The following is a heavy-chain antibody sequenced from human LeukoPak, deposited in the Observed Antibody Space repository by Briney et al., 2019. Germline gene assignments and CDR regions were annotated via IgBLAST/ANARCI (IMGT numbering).Heavy chain of an antibody. V-gene: IGHV1-8*01. Sequence: ASVKVSCKASGYTFTSYDINWVRQATGQGLEWMGWMNPNSGNTGYAQKFQGRVTMTRNTSISTAYMELSSLRSEDTAVYYCARRSKILLALDFWGQGTLVTVSS. J-gene: IGHJ4*02. CDR2: MNPNSGNT. CDR1: GYTFTSYD. CDR3: ARRSKILLALDF. D-gene: IGHD3-10*01.